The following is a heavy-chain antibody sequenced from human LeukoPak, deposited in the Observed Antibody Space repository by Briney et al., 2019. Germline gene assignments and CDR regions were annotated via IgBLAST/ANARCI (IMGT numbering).Heavy chain of an antibody. CDR3: ARDHTSGWYNPNDFDY. CDR1: GYTFTSYG. CDR2: ISSYNGNT. J-gene: IGHJ4*02. D-gene: IGHD6-19*01. V-gene: IGHV1-18*01. Sequence: ASVKVSCKASGYTFTSYGINWVRQAPGQGLEWMGWISSYNGNTSYAQKFQDRVTMTTYTSTSTAYMELRSLRSDDTAVYYCARDHTSGWYNPNDFDYWGQGTLVTVSS.